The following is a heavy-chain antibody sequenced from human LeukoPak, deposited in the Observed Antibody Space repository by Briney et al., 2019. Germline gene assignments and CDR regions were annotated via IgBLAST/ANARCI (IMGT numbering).Heavy chain of an antibody. CDR2: ISSSGSTI. J-gene: IGHJ6*02. D-gene: IGHD2-15*01. Sequence: GGSLRLSCAASGFTFSDYYMSWIRQAPGKGLEWVSYISSSGSTIYYADSVKGRFTISRDNAKNSLYLQMNSLRAEDTAVYYCARDSRSSYCSGGSCDYYYGMDVWGQGTTVTVSS. V-gene: IGHV3-11*01. CDR1: GFTFSDYY. CDR3: ARDSRSSYCSGGSCDYYYGMDV.